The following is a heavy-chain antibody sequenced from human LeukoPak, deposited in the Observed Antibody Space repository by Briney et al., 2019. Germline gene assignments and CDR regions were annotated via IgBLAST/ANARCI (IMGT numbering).Heavy chain of an antibody. CDR1: GGSISSGGYY. V-gene: IGHV4-31*03. D-gene: IGHD3-22*01. J-gene: IGHJ4*02. CDR3: ARDGTDSSGYYFGY. CDR2: IYYSGDA. Sequence: KTSQTLSLTCTVSGGSISSGGYYWSWIRQHPGKGLEWIGYIYYSGDAHYNPSLESRVTISVDTSKNQFSLELTSVTAADTAVYYCARDGTDSSGYYFGYWGQGTLVTVSS.